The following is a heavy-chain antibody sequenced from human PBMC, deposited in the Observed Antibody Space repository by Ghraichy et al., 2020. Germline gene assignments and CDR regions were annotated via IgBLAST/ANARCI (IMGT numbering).Heavy chain of an antibody. CDR1: GGSISSSSYY. V-gene: IGHV4-39*01. CDR3: ARLTRIVVVIELFFDY. CDR2: IYYSGST. J-gene: IGHJ4*02. Sequence: SQTLSLTCTVSGGSISSSSYYWGWIRQPPGKGLEWIGSIYYSGSTYYNPSLKSRVTISVDTSKNQFSLKLSSVTAADTAVYYCARLTRIVVVIELFFDYWGQGTLVTVSS. D-gene: IGHD3-22*01.